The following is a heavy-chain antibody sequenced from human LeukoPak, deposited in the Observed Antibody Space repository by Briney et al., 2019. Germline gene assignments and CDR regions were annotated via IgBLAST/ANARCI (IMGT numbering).Heavy chain of an antibody. CDR2: IIPIFGTA. CDR1: GGTFSSYA. Sequence: AASVTVSCKASGGTFSSYAISWVRQAPGQGLEWMGGIIPIFGTANYAQKFQGRVTITADESTSTAYMELSSLRSEDTAVYYCATARGELLLFDYWGQGTLVTVSS. CDR3: ATARGELLLFDY. J-gene: IGHJ4*02. V-gene: IGHV1-69*13. D-gene: IGHD1-26*01.